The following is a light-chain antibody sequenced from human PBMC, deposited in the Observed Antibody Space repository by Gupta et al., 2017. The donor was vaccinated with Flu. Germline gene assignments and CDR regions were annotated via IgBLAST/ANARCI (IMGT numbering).Light chain of an antibody. CDR1: SSDVGNYNY. CDR3: ESDAGADKGV. J-gene: IGLJ3*02. Sequence: QSALTHPHSLSVSPGQSVTISCTGTSSDVGNYNYVSWYQHYPGKAPNLIIYDVTKRPSGVPDRFSGSKSGNSASLTISALQEDDEGDEFCESDAGADKGVFGGGTKLTVL. CDR2: DVT. V-gene: IGLV2-11*01.